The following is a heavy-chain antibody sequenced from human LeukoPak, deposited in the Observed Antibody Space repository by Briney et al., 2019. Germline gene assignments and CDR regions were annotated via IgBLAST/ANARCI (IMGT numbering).Heavy chain of an antibody. J-gene: IGHJ5*02. CDR1: GGSLSSYY. CDR2: IYATGGT. Sequence: PSETLSLTCTVSGGSLSSYYWSWIRQPPGKGLEWIGYIYATGGTNYNPSLMSRVNISVHTSKNQFSLDLRSVTAADTAVYYCARHGSVRSPLGPWGQGNLVTISS. CDR3: ARHGSVRSPLGP. V-gene: IGHV4-4*09. D-gene: IGHD3-10*01.